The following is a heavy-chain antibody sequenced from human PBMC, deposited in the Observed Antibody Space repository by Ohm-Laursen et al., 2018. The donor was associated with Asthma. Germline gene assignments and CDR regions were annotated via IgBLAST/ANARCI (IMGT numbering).Heavy chain of an antibody. CDR2: VSYSGST. Sequence: GTLSLTCTVSGDSVSSGTHYWSWIRQPPGKGLEWIGYVSYSGSTNYNPSLKSRVTISADTSKNQFSLRLRSVTAADTAVYYCARQARYLTSGSYYSTFDSWGQGTLVTVSS. V-gene: IGHV4-61*01. CDR1: GDSVSSGTHY. J-gene: IGHJ4*02. CDR3: ARQARYLTSGSYYSTFDS. D-gene: IGHD3-10*01.